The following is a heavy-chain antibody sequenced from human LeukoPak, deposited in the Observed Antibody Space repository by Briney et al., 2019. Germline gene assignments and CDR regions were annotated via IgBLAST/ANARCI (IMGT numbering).Heavy chain of an antibody. CDR3: ARAWDIVVVPAAMWSGAFDI. V-gene: IGHV4-34*01. Sequence: SETLSLTCAVYGGSFSGYYWSWLRQPPGKGLEWVGEINHSGSTNYNPSLKSRVTISVDTSKNQFSLKLSSVTAADTAVYYCARAWDIVVVPAAMWSGAFDIWGQGTMVTVSS. CDR1: GGSFSGYY. D-gene: IGHD2-2*01. CDR2: INHSGST. J-gene: IGHJ3*02.